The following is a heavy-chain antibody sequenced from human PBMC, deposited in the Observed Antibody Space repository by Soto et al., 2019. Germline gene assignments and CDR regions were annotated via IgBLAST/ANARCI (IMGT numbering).Heavy chain of an antibody. D-gene: IGHD3-22*01. CDR2: INPSGGST. J-gene: IGHJ4*02. CDR1: GYTFTSYY. Sequence: ASVKVSCKASGYTFTSYYMHWVRQAPGQGLEWMGIINPSGGSTSYAQKFQGRVTMTRDTSTSTVYMELSSLRSEDTAVYYCARALYQYYYDSSGPMAPFDYWGQGTLVTVSS. V-gene: IGHV1-46*01. CDR3: ARALYQYYYDSSGPMAPFDY.